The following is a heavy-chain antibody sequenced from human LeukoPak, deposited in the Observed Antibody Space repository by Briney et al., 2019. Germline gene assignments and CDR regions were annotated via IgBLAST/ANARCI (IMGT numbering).Heavy chain of an antibody. CDR1: GFTFSDHY. V-gene: IGHV3-72*01. J-gene: IGHJ4*02. D-gene: IGHD3-22*01. Sequence: PGGSPRLSCTASGFTFSDHYIDWVRQAPGKGLEWVGRSKNKANNYITQYAAFVQGRFTISRDNSKNSLYLQINSLKTEDTAVYYCARDSSGQGDYWGQGTLVTVSS. CDR3: ARDSSGQGDY. CDR2: SKNKANNYIT.